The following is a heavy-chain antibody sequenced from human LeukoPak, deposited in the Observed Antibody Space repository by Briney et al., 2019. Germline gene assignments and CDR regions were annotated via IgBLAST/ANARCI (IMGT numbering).Heavy chain of an antibody. V-gene: IGHV4-59*01. CDR3: ARYISGTSQVFDY. CDR1: GGSISSYY. J-gene: IGHJ4*02. D-gene: IGHD1-20*01. Sequence: SETLSLTCTVSGGSISSYYWSWIRQPPGKGLEWIGYIYYGGSTNYNPSFKSRVTISVDTSKNQFSLKLSSVTAADTAVYYCARYISGTSQVFDYWGQGTLVTVSS. CDR2: IYYGGST.